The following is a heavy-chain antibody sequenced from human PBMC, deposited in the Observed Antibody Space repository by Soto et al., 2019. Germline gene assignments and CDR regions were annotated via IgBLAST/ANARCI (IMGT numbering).Heavy chain of an antibody. CDR2: VYYTGST. Sequence: QLQLQASGPGLLKPSETLSLSCSVSGGFIRNNNYYWGGIRESPGRGLEWIAGVYYTGSTYYNPSLRSPLPMSFDTSKSQFSLRLPSVSSADTAVYYFVSHRYGLGRKGLSYYWGLETLVTVSS. V-gene: IGHV4-39*01. CDR3: VSHRYGLGRKGLSYY. J-gene: IGHJ4*01. CDR1: GGFIRNNNYY. D-gene: IGHD3-10*01.